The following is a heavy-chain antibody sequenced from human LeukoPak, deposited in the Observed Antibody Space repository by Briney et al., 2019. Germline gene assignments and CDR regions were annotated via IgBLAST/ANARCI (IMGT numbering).Heavy chain of an antibody. D-gene: IGHD6-6*01. CDR2: INPNSGGT. V-gene: IGHV1-2*02. CDR1: GYTFTGYY. J-gene: IGHJ4*02. CDR3: AGAYSSSISYFDY. Sequence: ASVKVSCKASGYTFTGYYMHWVRQAPGQGLEWMGWINPNSGGTNYAQKFQGRVTMTRDTSISTAYMELSRLRSDDTAVYYCAGAYSSSISYFDYWGQGTLVTVSS.